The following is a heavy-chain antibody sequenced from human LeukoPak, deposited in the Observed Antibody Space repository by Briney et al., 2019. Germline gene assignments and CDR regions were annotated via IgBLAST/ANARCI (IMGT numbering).Heavy chain of an antibody. V-gene: IGHV1-69*13. CDR1: GGTFSSYA. J-gene: IGHJ4*02. CDR3: ARDRDYYDSSGPSGFDY. D-gene: IGHD3-22*01. CDR2: IIPIFGTA. Sequence: SVKVSCKASGGTFSSYAISWVRQAPGQGLEWMGGIIPIFGTANYAQKFQGRDTITADESTSTAYMELSSLRSEDTAVYYCARDRDYYDSSGPSGFDYWGQGTLVTVSS.